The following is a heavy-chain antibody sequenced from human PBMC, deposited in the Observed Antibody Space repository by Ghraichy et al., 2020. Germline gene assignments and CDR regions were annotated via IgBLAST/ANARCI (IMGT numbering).Heavy chain of an antibody. V-gene: IGHV3-23*01. CDR3: AKRMRGYYRPIDY. CDR1: GFTFSNYA. J-gene: IGHJ4*02. Sequence: GGSLRLSCAASGFTFSNYAMSWVRQAPGKGLEWVSAISGSGSDTYYADSVRGRFTISRDNSMNTLYLQMSGLRAEDTAVYYCAKRMRGYYRPIDYWGQGTLVTVSS. D-gene: IGHD3-3*01. CDR2: ISGSGSDT.